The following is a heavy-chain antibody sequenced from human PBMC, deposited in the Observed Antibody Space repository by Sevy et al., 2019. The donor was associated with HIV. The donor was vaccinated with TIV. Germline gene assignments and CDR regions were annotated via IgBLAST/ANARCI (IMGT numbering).Heavy chain of an antibody. CDR3: ARGGYYDILTGHDAFDI. Sequence: ASVKVSCKASGYTFTSYGISWVRQAAGQGLEWMGWISAYNGNTNYAQKLQGRVTMTTDTSTSTAYMELRSLRSDDTAVYYCARGGYYDILTGHDAFDIWGQGTMVTVSS. V-gene: IGHV1-18*01. CDR1: GYTFTSYG. J-gene: IGHJ3*02. D-gene: IGHD3-9*01. CDR2: ISAYNGNT.